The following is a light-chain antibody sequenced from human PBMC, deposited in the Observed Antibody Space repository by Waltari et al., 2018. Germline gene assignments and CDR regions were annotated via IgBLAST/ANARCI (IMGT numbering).Light chain of an antibody. CDR2: DVS. CDR1: SSDVGGYNY. V-gene: IGLV2-11*01. CDR3: CSYAGSYSFV. Sequence: QASVSKPRALYGSPGQSGTISCTGTSSDVGGYNYVYWYQQHPGKVPKLMIYDVSKRPSGVPDRFSGSKSGNTASLTISGLQAEDEADYYCCSYAGSYSFVFGTGTKVTVL. J-gene: IGLJ1*01.